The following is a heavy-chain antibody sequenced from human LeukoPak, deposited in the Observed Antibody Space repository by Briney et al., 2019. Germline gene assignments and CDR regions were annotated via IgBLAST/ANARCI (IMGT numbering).Heavy chain of an antibody. CDR2: ISSSSSYI. CDR3: ARQGIAVGDAFDI. Sequence: GGSLRLSCAASGFTFSSYSMNWVRQAPGKGLEWVSSISSSSSYIYYADSVKGRFTISRDNAKNSLYLQMNSLRAEDTAVYYCARQGIAVGDAFDIWGQGTMVTVSS. D-gene: IGHD6-19*01. V-gene: IGHV3-21*01. CDR1: GFTFSSYS. J-gene: IGHJ3*02.